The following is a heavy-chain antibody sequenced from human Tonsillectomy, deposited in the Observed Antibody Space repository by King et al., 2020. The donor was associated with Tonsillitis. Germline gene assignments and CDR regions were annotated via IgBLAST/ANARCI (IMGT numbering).Heavy chain of an antibody. CDR1: GFTFDDYA. CDR3: AQSRSYYDFWSGSQDYYYMDV. Sequence: VQLVESGGGVVQPGGSLRLSCAASGFTFDDYAMHWVRQVPGKGLDWVSLISGEGCSTYYADFLKGRFTISRDNSKNSLYLQMNSLRTEDTALYYCAQSRSYYDFWSGSQDYYYMDVWGKGTTVTVSS. CDR2: ISGEGCST. J-gene: IGHJ6*03. V-gene: IGHV3-43*02. D-gene: IGHD3-3*01.